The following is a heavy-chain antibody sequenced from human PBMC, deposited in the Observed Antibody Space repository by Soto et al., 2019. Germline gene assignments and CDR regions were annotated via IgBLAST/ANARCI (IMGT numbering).Heavy chain of an antibody. V-gene: IGHV5-51*01. D-gene: IGHD4-17*01. J-gene: IGHJ4*02. CDR3: ASGRETTVTQFDY. CDR2: IYPGDSDT. CDR1: GYSFTSYW. Sequence: RGESLKISCKGSGYSFTSYWIGWVRQMPGKGLEWMGIIYPGDSDTRYSPSFQGQVTISADKSISTAYLQWSSLKASDTAMYYCASGRETTVTQFDYWGQGTLVTSPQ.